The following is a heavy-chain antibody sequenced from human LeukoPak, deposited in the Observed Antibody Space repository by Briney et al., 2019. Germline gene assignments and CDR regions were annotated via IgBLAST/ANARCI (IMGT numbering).Heavy chain of an antibody. Sequence: GGSLRLSCAAPGFTFSSYGMHWVRQAPGKGLEWVAVIWYDGSNKYYADSVKGRFTISRDNSKNTLYLQMNSLRAEDTAVYYCARVNFYYYDSSGSPDYWGQGTLVTVSS. CDR3: ARVNFYYYDSSGSPDY. J-gene: IGHJ4*02. V-gene: IGHV3-33*01. CDR1: GFTFSSYG. CDR2: IWYDGSNK. D-gene: IGHD3-22*01.